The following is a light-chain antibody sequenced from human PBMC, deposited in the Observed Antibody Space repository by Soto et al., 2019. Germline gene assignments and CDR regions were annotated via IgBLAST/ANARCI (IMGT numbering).Light chain of an antibody. CDR1: ALPNQY. CDR3: QSSDTSGTSYVV. CDR2: KDN. V-gene: IGLV3-25*03. Sequence: SYELTQPPSVSVSPGQTARIPCSGDALPNQYAYWYQRKPGQAPVLLIYKDNGRPSGIPERFSGSTSGTTVTLTISGVQAEDEGDYYCQSSDTSGTSYVVFGGGTKLTVL. J-gene: IGLJ2*01.